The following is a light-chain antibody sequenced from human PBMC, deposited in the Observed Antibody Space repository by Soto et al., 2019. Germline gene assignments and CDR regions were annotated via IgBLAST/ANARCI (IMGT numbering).Light chain of an antibody. CDR2: DAY. Sequence: THSLLSLPSTLLEIVQNTFQASHDIGNSLNWYQDKPGQAPKLVIYDAYNLETGVPSTFSGGGYGTHFTFTISSLRPEDIGTYYCQTSDHIPLFGPGTKVDIK. J-gene: IGKJ3*01. V-gene: IGKV1-33*01. CDR1: HDIGNS. CDR3: QTSDHIPL.